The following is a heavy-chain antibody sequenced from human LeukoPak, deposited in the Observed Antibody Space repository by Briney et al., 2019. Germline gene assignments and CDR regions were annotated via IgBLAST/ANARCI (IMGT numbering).Heavy chain of an antibody. CDR2: IKQDGSEK. J-gene: IGHJ6*02. CDR1: GFPFSSYW. CDR3: ARELQEGFGELLSQYYYYGMDV. Sequence: GGSLRLSCAASGFPFSSYWMSWVRQAPGKGLEWVANIKQDGSEKYYVDSVKGRFTISRDNSKNTLYLQMNSLRAEDTAVYYCARELQEGFGELLSQYYYYGMDVWGQGTTVTVSS. V-gene: IGHV3-7*01. D-gene: IGHD3-10*01.